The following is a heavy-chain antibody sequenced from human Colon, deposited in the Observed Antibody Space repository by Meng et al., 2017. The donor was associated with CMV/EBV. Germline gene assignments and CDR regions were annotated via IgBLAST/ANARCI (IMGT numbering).Heavy chain of an antibody. D-gene: IGHD1-26*01. V-gene: IGHV3-20*04. J-gene: IGHJ4*02. Sequence: GESLKISCAASGFTFDDYGMSWVRQAPGKGLEWVSTINWNGKTAGHADSVQGRFTISRDNARNSLYLEMNFLRAEDTAFYYCARAGHSGSYLPGLFDYWGQGALVTAS. CDR3: ARAGHSGSYLPGLFDY. CDR1: GFTFDDYG. CDR2: INWNGKTA.